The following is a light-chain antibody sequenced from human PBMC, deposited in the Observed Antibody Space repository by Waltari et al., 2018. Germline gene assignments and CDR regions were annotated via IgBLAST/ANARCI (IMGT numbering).Light chain of an antibody. J-gene: IGLJ3*02. Sequence: QSALTQPASVSGSPGQSISISCTGISSDVGGFNFVSWYQQHPGKAPKLMIYDVFKRPSGVSTRFSGSKSDNAASLAISGLQAEDEAVYYCSSYTASPPQVVFGGGTKVTVL. V-gene: IGLV2-14*03. CDR1: SSDVGGFNF. CDR2: DVF. CDR3: SSYTASPPQVV.